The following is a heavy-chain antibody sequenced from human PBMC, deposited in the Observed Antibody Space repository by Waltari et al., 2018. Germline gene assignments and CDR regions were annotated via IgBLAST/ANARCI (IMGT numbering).Heavy chain of an antibody. V-gene: IGHV4-59*01. J-gene: IGHJ6*03. CDR1: GGSISSYY. CDR3: ARVSPLTTVRVYYYYMDV. Sequence: QVQLQESGPGLVKPSETLSLTCTVSGGSISSYYWSWIRQPPGKGLEWIGYIYYSGSTNYNPSLKSRVTISVDTSKNQFSLKLSSVTAADTAVYYCARVSPLTTVRVYYYYMDVWGKGTTVTISS. D-gene: IGHD4-17*01. CDR2: IYYSGST.